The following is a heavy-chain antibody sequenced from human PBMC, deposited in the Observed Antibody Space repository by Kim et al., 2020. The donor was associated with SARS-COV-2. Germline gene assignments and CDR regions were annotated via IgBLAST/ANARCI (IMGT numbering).Heavy chain of an antibody. CDR2: IYYSGST. V-gene: IGHV4-59*13. CDR3: ASGQKGGGIGRFDY. Sequence: SETLSLTCTVSGGSISSYYWSWIRQPPGKGLEWIGYIYYSGSTNYNPSLKSRVTISVDTSKNQFSLKLSSVTAADTAVYYCASGQKGGGIGRFDYWGQGTLVTVSS. CDR1: GGSISSYY. J-gene: IGHJ4*02. D-gene: IGHD2-21*01.